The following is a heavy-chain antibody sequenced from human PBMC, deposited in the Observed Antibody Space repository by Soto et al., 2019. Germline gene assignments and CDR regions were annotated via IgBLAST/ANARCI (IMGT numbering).Heavy chain of an antibody. CDR2: ISESGGST. CDR1: GFSFSEYA. Sequence: PGGSLRLSCAASGFSFSEYAMTWVRQAPGKGLEWVSVISESGGSTHYADSVRGRFTISRDNSENTLYLRMNSLRDDDTAVYFCAKRSPYSTGWYSPIFDYWGQGSLVTVSS. D-gene: IGHD6-13*01. V-gene: IGHV3-23*01. CDR3: AKRSPYSTGWYSPIFDY. J-gene: IGHJ4*02.